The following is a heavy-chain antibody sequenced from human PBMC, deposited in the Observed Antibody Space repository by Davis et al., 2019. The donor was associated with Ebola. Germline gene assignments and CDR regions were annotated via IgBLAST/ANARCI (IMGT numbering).Heavy chain of an antibody. CDR1: GGSISSSCYY. J-gene: IGHJ4*02. Sequence: PSETLSLTCTVSGGSISSSCYYWGWIRQPPGKGLEWIGSIYYSGSTYYNLSLKSRVTISVDTSKNQFSLKLSSVTAADTAVYYCARHLKYSSNEADYWGQGTLVTVSS. CDR3: ARHLKYSSNEADY. D-gene: IGHD6-13*01. V-gene: IGHV4-39*01. CDR2: IYYSGST.